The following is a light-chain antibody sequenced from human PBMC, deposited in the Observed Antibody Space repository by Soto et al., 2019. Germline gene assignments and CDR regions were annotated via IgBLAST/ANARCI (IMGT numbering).Light chain of an antibody. V-gene: IGKV3-20*01. CDR1: YRVSSSY. CDR2: GSS. CDR3: QQYHNWPPIT. J-gene: IGKJ5*01. Sequence: ENVVTKSPGTGSLSKGKRATISCRAIYRVSSSYFAWYQHQPGQAPRLLIYGSSSRATGIPDRFSGSGSGTDFSLTLISLDPEDFAVYFCQQYHNWPPITFGQGTRLEI.